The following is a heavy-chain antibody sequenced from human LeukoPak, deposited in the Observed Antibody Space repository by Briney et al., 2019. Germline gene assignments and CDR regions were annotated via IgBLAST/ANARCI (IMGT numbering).Heavy chain of an antibody. CDR3: AKDTPESRGAFDP. J-gene: IGHJ5*02. CDR1: GFTFDDYA. V-gene: IGHV3-43*02. D-gene: IGHD3-16*01. CDR2: ISGDGGST. Sequence: GGSLRLSCAASGFTFDDYAMHWVRQAPGKGLEWVSLISGDGGSTYYADSVKGRFTISRDNSKNSLYLQMNRLRTKDTALYYCAKDTPESRGAFDPWGQGTLVTVSS.